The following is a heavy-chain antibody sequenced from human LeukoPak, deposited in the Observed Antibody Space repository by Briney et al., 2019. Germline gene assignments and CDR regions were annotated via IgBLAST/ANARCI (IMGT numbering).Heavy chain of an antibody. CDR2: IRSKTYGGTT. CDR3: TRRLPIAAAFGFDP. V-gene: IGHV3-49*04. J-gene: IGHJ5*02. D-gene: IGHD6-13*01. Sequence: GGSLRLSCTASGFTFGDYAMSWVHQAPGKGLEWVGFIRSKTYGGTTEYAASVKGRFTISRDDSKSIAYLQMNSLKTEDTAVYYCTRRLPIAAAFGFDPWGQGTLVTVSS. CDR1: GFTFGDYA.